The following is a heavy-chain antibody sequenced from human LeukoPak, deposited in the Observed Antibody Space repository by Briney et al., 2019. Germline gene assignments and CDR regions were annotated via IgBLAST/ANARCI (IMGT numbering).Heavy chain of an antibody. CDR2: IQYDGSEI. D-gene: IGHD6-13*01. J-gene: IGHJ4*02. Sequence: GGSLRLSCAASGLMFSTSGMHWVRQAPGKGLEWVAFIQYDGSEIYYADSLKGRFTISRDNSKNTLYLQMNSLRAEDTAVFYCARESGAAKIGQMLNYWGQGTMVTVSS. V-gene: IGHV3-30*02. CDR3: ARESGAAKIGQMLNY. CDR1: GLMFSTSG.